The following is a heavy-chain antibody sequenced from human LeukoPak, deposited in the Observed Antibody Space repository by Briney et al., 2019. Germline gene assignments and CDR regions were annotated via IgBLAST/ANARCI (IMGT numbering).Heavy chain of an antibody. CDR2: ISSSSSYI. V-gene: IGHV3-21*01. CDR1: GFTFSSYS. CDR3: ARSTSDYYGGNPDFGY. J-gene: IGHJ4*02. D-gene: IGHD4-23*01. Sequence: GGSLRLSCAASGFTFSSYSMNWVRQAPGKGLEWVSSISSSSSYIYYADSVEGRFTISRDNAKNSLYLQMNSLRAEDTAVYYCARSTSDYYGGNPDFGYWGQGTLVTVSS.